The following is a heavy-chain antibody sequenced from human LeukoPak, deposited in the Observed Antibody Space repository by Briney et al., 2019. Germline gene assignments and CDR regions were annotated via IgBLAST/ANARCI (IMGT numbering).Heavy chain of an antibody. Sequence: KPSETLSLTCTVSGGSISIYYWSWIRQPPGKGLGWIGYIYYSGTTNYNPSLKSRVTISVDTSKNQFSLKLSSVTAADTAVYYCARGVYIAAAQYGYWGQGTLVTVSS. CDR3: ARGVYIAAAQYGY. D-gene: IGHD6-13*01. CDR1: GGSISIYY. J-gene: IGHJ4*02. CDR2: IYYSGTT. V-gene: IGHV4-59*01.